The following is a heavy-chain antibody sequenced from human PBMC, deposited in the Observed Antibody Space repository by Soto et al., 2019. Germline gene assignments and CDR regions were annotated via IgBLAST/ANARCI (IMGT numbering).Heavy chain of an antibody. CDR3: ARGQTKRKIFGVVISPRWFVP. V-gene: IGHV1-8*01. CDR1: GYTFTSYD. J-gene: IGHJ5*02. Sequence: GASVKVSCKASGYTFTSYDINWVLQATGQGLEWMGWMNPNSGNTGYAQKFQGGVTMTRNTSISTAYMELSSLRSEDTAVYYCARGQTKRKIFGVVISPRWFVPWGQGTLVTVSS. CDR2: MNPNSGNT. D-gene: IGHD3-3*01.